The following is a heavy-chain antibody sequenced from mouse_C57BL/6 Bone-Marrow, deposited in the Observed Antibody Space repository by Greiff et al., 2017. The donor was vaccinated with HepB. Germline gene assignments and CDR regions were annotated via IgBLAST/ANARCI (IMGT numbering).Heavy chain of an antibody. D-gene: IGHD1-1*01. V-gene: IGHV5-17*01. CDR1: GFTFSDYG. J-gene: IGHJ4*01. Sequence: EVQVVESGGGLVKPGGSLKLSCAASGFTFSDYGMHWVRQAPEKGLEWVAYISSGSSTIYYADTVKGRFTISRDNAKNTLFLQMTSLRSEDTAMYYCAMPLLAYAMDYWGQGTSVTVSS. CDR3: AMPLLAYAMDY. CDR2: ISSGSSTI.